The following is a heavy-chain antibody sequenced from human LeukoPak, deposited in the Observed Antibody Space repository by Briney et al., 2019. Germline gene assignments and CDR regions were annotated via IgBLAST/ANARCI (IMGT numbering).Heavy chain of an antibody. V-gene: IGHV3-33*01. Sequence: GRSLRLSCAASGFTFSSYGMHWVRQAPGKGLEWVAVIWYDGSNKYYADSVKRRFTISRDNSKNTLYLQMNSLRAEDTAVYYCARGPTVTTEEALIDYWGQGTLVTVSS. CDR1: GFTFSSYG. J-gene: IGHJ4*02. D-gene: IGHD4-17*01. CDR3: ARGPTVTTEEALIDY. CDR2: IWYDGSNK.